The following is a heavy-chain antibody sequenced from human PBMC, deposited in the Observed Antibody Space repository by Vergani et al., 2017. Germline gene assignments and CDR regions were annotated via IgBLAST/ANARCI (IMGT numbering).Heavy chain of an antibody. V-gene: IGHV3-15*01. D-gene: IGHD2-2*01. CDR2: INSKANGGTT. CDR1: GFDFNKAW. Sequence: EVQLVESGGGLVKPGGSLRLSCAASGFDFNKAWMSWVRQAPGKGLEWVGRINSKANGGTTDFAAPVQGRFTISRDDSKNTLYLQMKSLKTEDTGVYYCTTAAQEVTRRAMDYWGQGTLVIVSP. CDR3: TTAAQEVTRRAMDY. J-gene: IGHJ4*02.